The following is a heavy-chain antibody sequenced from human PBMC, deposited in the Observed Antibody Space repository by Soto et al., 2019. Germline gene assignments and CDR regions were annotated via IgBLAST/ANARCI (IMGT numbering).Heavy chain of an antibody. J-gene: IGHJ4*02. CDR1: GFTFSSYV. V-gene: IGHV3-23*01. Sequence: EVQLLESGGDSVQPGGSLRLSCVASGFTFSSYVMSWVRQAPGKEPEWVTDISASGDTTYYKDSVKGRFTISRDNSKNTLYLQMNSLRAEDTAVYYCAKGLAGGSYCGLDYWGQGTLVTVSS. CDR2: ISASGDTT. D-gene: IGHD1-26*01. CDR3: AKGLAGGSYCGLDY.